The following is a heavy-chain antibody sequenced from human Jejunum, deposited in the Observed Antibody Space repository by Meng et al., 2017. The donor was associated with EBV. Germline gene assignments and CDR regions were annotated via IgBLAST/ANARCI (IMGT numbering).Heavy chain of an antibody. V-gene: IGHV3-23*04. Sequence: ERQLVGSGGGLVQTGGSLRLSCAASGFIFSDYYMDWVRQAPGKGLEWLSTFSGSGGPTYYADSVRGRFTISRDNSKTTLYLQMNTLRAEDTAVYYCAKDVVGATDFWGQGTLVTVSS. CDR1: GFIFSDYY. J-gene: IGHJ4*02. CDR2: FSGSGGPT. CDR3: AKDVVGATDF. D-gene: IGHD1-26*01.